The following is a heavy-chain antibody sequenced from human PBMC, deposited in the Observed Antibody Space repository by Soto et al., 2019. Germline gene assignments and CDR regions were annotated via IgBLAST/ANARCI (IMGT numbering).Heavy chain of an antibody. CDR1: GFTFSTCN. CDR2: ITNTGGTI. V-gene: IGHV3-48*02. CDR3: ARDGNRGFDMDV. Sequence: EVQVVESGGGLVQPGGSLRLSCEGSGFTFSTCNMDWVRQAPGKGLEWVSYITNTGGTIYYADSVRGRFTISRDNAKNTLFLQMNSLRDDDTAVYYCARDGNRGFDMDVWGQGTTVTVSS. J-gene: IGHJ6*02.